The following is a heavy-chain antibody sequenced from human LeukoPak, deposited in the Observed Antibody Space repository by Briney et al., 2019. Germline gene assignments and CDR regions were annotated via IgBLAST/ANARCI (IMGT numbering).Heavy chain of an antibody. CDR3: AKDLYDILTGAGVFDY. V-gene: IGHV3-33*06. CDR2: IWYDGSYK. Sequence: PGGSLRLSCAASGFTFSSYGMHWVRQAPGKGLEWVAVIWYDGSYKYYADSVKGRFTISRDNSKNTLYLQMNSLRAEDTAVYYCAKDLYDILTGAGVFDYWGQGTLVTVSS. CDR1: GFTFSSYG. J-gene: IGHJ4*02. D-gene: IGHD3-9*01.